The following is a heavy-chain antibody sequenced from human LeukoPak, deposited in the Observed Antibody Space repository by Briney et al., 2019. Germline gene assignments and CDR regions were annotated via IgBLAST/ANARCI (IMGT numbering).Heavy chain of an antibody. CDR2: MWYDGSNK. J-gene: IGHJ6*02. CDR3: ARDDVDYGDNYYGMDV. Sequence: SGGSLRLSCAASGFTFSSYGMHWVRQAPGKGLEWVAVMWYDGSNKYYADSVKGRFTISRDNSKNTLYLQMNSLRAEDTAVYYSARDDVDYGDNYYGMDVWGQGTTVTVSS. D-gene: IGHD4-17*01. V-gene: IGHV3-33*01. CDR1: GFTFSSYG.